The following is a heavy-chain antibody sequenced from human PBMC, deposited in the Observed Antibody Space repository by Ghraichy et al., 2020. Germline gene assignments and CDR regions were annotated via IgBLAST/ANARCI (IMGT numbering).Heavy chain of an antibody. V-gene: IGHV3-23*01. CDR3: AKVIKSGSEDY. CDR1: GFTFRSYA. D-gene: IGHD1-26*01. Sequence: GGSLRLSCAASGFTFRSYALSWVRQAPGKVLEWVSAISGSGGSTYYADSVKGRFTISRDNSKNTLYLQMNSLRAEDTAVYYCAKVIKSGSEDYWGQGTLVTVSS. J-gene: IGHJ4*02. CDR2: ISGSGGST.